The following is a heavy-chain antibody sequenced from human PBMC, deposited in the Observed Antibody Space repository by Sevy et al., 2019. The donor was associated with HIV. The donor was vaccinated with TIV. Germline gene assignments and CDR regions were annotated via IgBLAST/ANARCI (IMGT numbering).Heavy chain of an antibody. Sequence: GGSLRLSCAASGFTFSSYSMNWVRQAPGKGLEWVSSISSSSYIYYADPVKGRFTISRDNAKNSLYLQMNSLRAEDTAVYYCARLHSGWDFDYWGQGTLVTVS. V-gene: IGHV3-21*01. CDR2: ISSSSYI. D-gene: IGHD6-19*01. CDR1: GFTFSSYS. J-gene: IGHJ4*02. CDR3: ARLHSGWDFDY.